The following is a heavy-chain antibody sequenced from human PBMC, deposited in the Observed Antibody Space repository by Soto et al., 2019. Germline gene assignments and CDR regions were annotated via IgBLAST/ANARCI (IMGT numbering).Heavy chain of an antibody. CDR3: VRGIGYIDS. V-gene: IGHV6-1*01. CDR2: TSYRSKWYN. J-gene: IGHJ4*02. Sequence: SQTISLTCVISGNSVSSHIDAWRWISQAPSRGLEWLGRTSYRSKWYNDYAVSVKSRITINPDTSKNQFSLQLKSVTPEDTAVYYCVRGIGYIDSWGQGTLVTVSS. D-gene: IGHD3-3*01. CDR1: GNSVSSHIDA.